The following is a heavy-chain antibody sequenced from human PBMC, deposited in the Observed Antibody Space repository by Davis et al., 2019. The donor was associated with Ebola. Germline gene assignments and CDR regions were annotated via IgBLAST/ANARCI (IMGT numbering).Heavy chain of an antibody. CDR2: IYHSGST. Sequence: SETLSLTCAVSGDSMTSTNWWSWVRQPPGKGLEWIGEIYHSGSTNYNPSLKSRVTMSVDKSKNQFSLKLSSVTAADTAVYYCARAGALLPAANNWFDPWGQGTLVTVSS. CDR1: GDSMTSTNW. V-gene: IGHV4-4*02. J-gene: IGHJ5*02. CDR3: ARAGALLPAANNWFDP. D-gene: IGHD2-2*01.